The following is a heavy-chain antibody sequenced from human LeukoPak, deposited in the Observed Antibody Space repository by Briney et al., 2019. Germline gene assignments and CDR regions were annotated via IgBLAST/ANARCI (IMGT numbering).Heavy chain of an antibody. CDR2: INWNGGST. CDR3: ARGTGIAVAASGY. Sequence: GSLRLSCAASGFTFDDYGMSWVRQAPGKGPEWVSGINWNGGSTGYANSVKGRFTISRDNAKNSLYLQMSSLRAEDTALYYCARGTGIAVAASGYWGQGTLVTVSS. CDR1: GFTFDDYG. J-gene: IGHJ4*02. V-gene: IGHV3-20*04. D-gene: IGHD6-19*01.